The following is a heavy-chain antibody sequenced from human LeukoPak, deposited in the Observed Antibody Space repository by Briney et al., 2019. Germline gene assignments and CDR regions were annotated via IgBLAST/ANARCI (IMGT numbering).Heavy chain of an antibody. CDR1: GYTFTSYY. CDR3: ARDSRVKIFGVVIMTGYFDY. D-gene: IGHD3-3*01. CDR2: INPNSGGT. V-gene: IGHV1-2*06. J-gene: IGHJ4*02. Sequence: ASVKVSCKASGYTFTSYYMHWVRQAPGQGLEWMGRINPNSGGTNYAQKFQSRVTMTRDTSISTAYMELSRLRSDDTAVYYCARDSRVKIFGVVIMTGYFDYWGQGTLVTVSS.